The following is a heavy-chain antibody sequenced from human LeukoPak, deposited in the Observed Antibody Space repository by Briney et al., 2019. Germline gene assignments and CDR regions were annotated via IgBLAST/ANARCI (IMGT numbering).Heavy chain of an antibody. CDR3: AKAVAYCGGDCYPWPYYYYGMDV. CDR2: IGSVGHST. CDR1: GFRFSDAA. Sequence: GGSLRLSCAASGFRFSDAAMTWVRQAPGKGLEWVSLIGSVGHSTYYADSVKGRFTISRDNSKNTLYLQMNSLRAEDTAVYYCAKAVAYCGGDCYPWPYYYYGMDVWGQGTTVTVSS. J-gene: IGHJ6*02. D-gene: IGHD2-21*02. V-gene: IGHV3-23*01.